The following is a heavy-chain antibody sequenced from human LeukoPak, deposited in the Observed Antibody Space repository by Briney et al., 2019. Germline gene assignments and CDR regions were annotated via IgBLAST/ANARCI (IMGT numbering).Heavy chain of an antibody. Sequence: GGSLRLSCAASGFTFSSYSMNWVRQAPGKGLEWVSSISSSSSYIYYADSVKGRFTISRDNAKNSLYLQMNSLRAEDTAVYYCARSENPSGYSNYYFDYWGQGTLVTVSS. CDR1: GFTFSSYS. J-gene: IGHJ4*02. CDR2: ISSSSSYI. V-gene: IGHV3-21*01. CDR3: ARSENPSGYSNYYFDY. D-gene: IGHD3-22*01.